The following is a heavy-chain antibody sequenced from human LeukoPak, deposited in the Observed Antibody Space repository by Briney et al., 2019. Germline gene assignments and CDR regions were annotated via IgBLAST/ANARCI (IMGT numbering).Heavy chain of an antibody. Sequence: GGSLRLSCAASGFTFSSYAMSWVRQAPGKGLEWVSAISGSGGSTYYADSVKGRFTISRDNSKNTLYLQMNSLRAEDTAVYYCAKYRSSIAAAVDYMDVWGKGTTVTVSS. V-gene: IGHV3-23*01. D-gene: IGHD6-13*01. CDR1: GFTFSSYA. CDR3: AKYRSSIAAAVDYMDV. J-gene: IGHJ6*03. CDR2: ISGSGGST.